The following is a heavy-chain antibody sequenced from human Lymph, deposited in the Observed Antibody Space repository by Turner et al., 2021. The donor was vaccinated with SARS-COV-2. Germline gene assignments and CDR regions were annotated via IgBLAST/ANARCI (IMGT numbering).Heavy chain of an antibody. V-gene: IGHV3-66*01. J-gene: IGHJ3*02. D-gene: IGHD3-10*01. CDR1: GFTFSNYA. Sequence: EVQVLESGGGLVQPGGSLRLSCAASGFTFSNYAMSWVRQAPGKGLEWVSVIYSGGSTFYADSVKGRFTISRDNSKNTLYLQMNSLRAEDTAVYYCARDFREGAFDIWGQGTMVTISS. CDR2: IYSGGST. CDR3: ARDFREGAFDI.